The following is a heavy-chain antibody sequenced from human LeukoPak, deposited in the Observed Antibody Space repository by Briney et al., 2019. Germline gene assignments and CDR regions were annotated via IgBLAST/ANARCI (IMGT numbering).Heavy chain of an antibody. Sequence: SETLSLTCTVSGGSISSYYWSWIRQPPGKGLEWIGYIYYSGSTNYNPSLKSRVTISVDTSKNQFSLKLSSVTAADTAMYYCARDSAAGYDYWGQGTLVTVSS. CDR3: ARDSAAGYDY. J-gene: IGHJ4*02. V-gene: IGHV4-59*01. CDR2: IYYSGST. D-gene: IGHD6-13*01. CDR1: GGSISSYY.